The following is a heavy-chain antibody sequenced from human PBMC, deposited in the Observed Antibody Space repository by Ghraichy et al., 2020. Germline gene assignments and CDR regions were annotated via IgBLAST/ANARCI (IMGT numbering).Heavy chain of an antibody. D-gene: IGHD2-15*01. CDR2: INHSGST. V-gene: IGHV4-34*01. CDR1: GGSFSGYY. Sequence: SQTLSLTCAVYGGSFSGYYWSWIRQPPGKGLEWIGEINHSGSTNYNPSLKSRVTISVDTSKNQFSLKLSFVTAADTAVYYCARGCSGGSCYLDYWGQGTLVTVSS. CDR3: ARGCSGGSCYLDY. J-gene: IGHJ4*02.